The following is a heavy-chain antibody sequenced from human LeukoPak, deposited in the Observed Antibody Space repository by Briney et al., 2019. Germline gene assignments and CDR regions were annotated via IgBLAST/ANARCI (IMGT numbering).Heavy chain of an antibody. V-gene: IGHV3-74*01. J-gene: IGHJ6*04. D-gene: IGHD6-13*01. CDR3: AKGHSSTWYGTDV. Sequence: PGGSLRLSCAASGFTFSSYWMHWVRQAPGKGPVWVSRINNDGSGTTYADSVKGRFTISRDDAKNTLYLQMNSLRAEDTAVYYCAKGHSSTWYGTDVWGKGTTVTVFS. CDR1: GFTFSSYW. CDR2: INNDGSGT.